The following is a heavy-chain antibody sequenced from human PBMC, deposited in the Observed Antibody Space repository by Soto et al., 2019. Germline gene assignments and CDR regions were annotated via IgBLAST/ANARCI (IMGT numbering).Heavy chain of an antibody. J-gene: IGHJ3*02. CDR3: ARVTDSSGWYWAFDI. CDR2: IWYDGRNK. D-gene: IGHD6-19*01. CDR1: GFTFSSYG. Sequence: QVQLVESGGGVVQPRRSLRLSCAASGFTFSSYGMHWVRQAPGKGLEWVAVIWYDGRNKFYADSVKGRFSISRDNSKNTLYLQMNSLIAEDTAVYYCARVTDSSGWYWAFDIWGQGTMVTVSS. V-gene: IGHV3-33*01.